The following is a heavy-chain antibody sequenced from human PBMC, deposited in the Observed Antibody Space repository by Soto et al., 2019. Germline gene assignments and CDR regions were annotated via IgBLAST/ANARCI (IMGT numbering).Heavy chain of an antibody. V-gene: IGHV3-9*01. J-gene: IGHJ6*03. CDR2: ISWNSGSI. Sequence: GGSLRLSCAASGFTFDDYAMHWVRQAPGKGLEWVSGISWNSGSIGYADSVKGRFTISRDNAKNSLFLQMNSLRAEDTAWYYCAKDHTVSVGYYYYMDVWGKGTTVTVSS. CDR3: AKDHTVSVGYYYYMDV. CDR1: GFTFDDYA. D-gene: IGHD4-17*01.